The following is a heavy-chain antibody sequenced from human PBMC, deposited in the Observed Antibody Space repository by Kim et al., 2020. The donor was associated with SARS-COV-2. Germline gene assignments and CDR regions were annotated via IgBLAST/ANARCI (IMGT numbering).Heavy chain of an antibody. J-gene: IGHJ6*02. CDR1: GFTFGRHD. V-gene: IGHV3-23*01. Sequence: GGSLRLSCSASGFTFGRHDMNWVRQSSGKGLEWVSTSKGSDDGSTYYADSVKGRFTISRDSSKTTLSLQMNGLRAEDTAVYYCATSWDVWGQGTTVTVSS. CDR2: SKGSDDGST. CDR3: ATSWDV.